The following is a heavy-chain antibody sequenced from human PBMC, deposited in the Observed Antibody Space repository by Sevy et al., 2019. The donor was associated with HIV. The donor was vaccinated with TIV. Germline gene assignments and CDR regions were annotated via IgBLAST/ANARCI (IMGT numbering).Heavy chain of an antibody. V-gene: IGHV3-48*03. CDR1: GFTFSNYE. CDR3: AKEKHYDSSYAMDV. J-gene: IGHJ6*02. D-gene: IGHD3-22*01. CDR2: ISDSGSTR. Sequence: GGSLRLSCSTSGFTFSNYEMMWVRQAPGKGLEWISYISDSGSTRYHADSVKGRFTISRDNAKNALYLQMNSLRAEDTAVYYCAKEKHYDSSYAMDVWGQGTTVTVSS.